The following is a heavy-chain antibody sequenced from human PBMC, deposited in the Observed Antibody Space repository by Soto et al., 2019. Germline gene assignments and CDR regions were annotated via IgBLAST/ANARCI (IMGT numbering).Heavy chain of an antibody. J-gene: IGHJ6*02. CDR3: ARDRIAGSKYYYGMDV. CDR2: IIPIFGTE. Sequence: QVQLVQSGAEVKKPESSVRVSCKASGGTFSSYAISWVRQAPGLGLEWMGGIIPIFGTENYAQKFQGRVTITADESTSTAYMELSSLRSEDTAVYYCARDRIAGSKYYYGMDVWGPGTTVTVSS. V-gene: IGHV1-69*01. CDR1: GGTFSSYA. D-gene: IGHD4-4*01.